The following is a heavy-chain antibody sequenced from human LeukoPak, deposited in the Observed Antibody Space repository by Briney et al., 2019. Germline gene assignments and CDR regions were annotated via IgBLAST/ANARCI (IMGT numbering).Heavy chain of an antibody. V-gene: IGHV4-34*01. J-gene: IGHJ4*02. Sequence: PSETLSLTCAVYGGSFSGYYWSWIRQPPGKGLEWIGEINHSGSTNYNPSLKSRVTISVDTSKNQFSLKLSSVTAADTAVYYCARGLVTGIDYWGQGTPVTVSS. CDR2: INHSGST. CDR3: ARGLVTGIDY. D-gene: IGHD2-21*02. CDR1: GGSFSGYY.